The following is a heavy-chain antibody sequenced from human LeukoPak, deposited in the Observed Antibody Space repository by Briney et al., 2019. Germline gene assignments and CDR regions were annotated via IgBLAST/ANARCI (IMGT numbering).Heavy chain of an antibody. J-gene: IGHJ2*01. CDR2: ITWNSGDI. CDR1: GSSFDDYA. Sequence: GRSLRLSCAASGSSFDDYAMHWVRQAPGKGLEWVSGITWNSGDIDYADSVKGRFIISRDNAKNSLFLQMNSLRPEDTALYYCAKAFSSTWYWYFDLWGRGTLVTVSS. V-gene: IGHV3-9*01. D-gene: IGHD6-13*01. CDR3: AKAFSSTWYWYFDL.